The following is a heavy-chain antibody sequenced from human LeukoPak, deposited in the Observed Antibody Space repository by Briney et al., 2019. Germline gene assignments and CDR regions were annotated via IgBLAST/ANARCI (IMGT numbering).Heavy chain of an antibody. Sequence: SETLSLTCAVYGGSFSGYYWSWIRQTPGKGLEWIGEINHSGSTNYNPSLKSRVTISVDTSKNQFSLKLSSVTAADAAVYYCASPGWLRYPFGYWGQGTLVTVSS. J-gene: IGHJ4*02. CDR1: GGSFSGYY. CDR2: INHSGST. CDR3: ASPGWLRYPFGY. V-gene: IGHV4-34*01. D-gene: IGHD5-12*01.